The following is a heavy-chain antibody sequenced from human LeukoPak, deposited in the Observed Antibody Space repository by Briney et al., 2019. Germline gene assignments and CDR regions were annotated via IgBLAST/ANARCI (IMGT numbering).Heavy chain of an antibody. V-gene: IGHV1-18*04. CDR1: GYTFTNYG. J-gene: IGHJ4*02. CDR2: ISTYSGNT. D-gene: IGHD6-13*01. CDR3: ARGRAAADDFDY. Sequence: ASAKVSCKASGYTFTNYGISWVRQAPGQGLEWMGWISTYSGNTNYVQKLQGRVTMTTDTSTNTAYMELRSLRSDDTAVYYCARGRAAADDFDYWGQGTLVTVSS.